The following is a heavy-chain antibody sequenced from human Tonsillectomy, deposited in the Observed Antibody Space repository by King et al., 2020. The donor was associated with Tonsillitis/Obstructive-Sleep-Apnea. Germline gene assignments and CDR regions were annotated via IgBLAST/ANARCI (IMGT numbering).Heavy chain of an antibody. Sequence: QLVQSGGGVVQTGRSLRLSCAASGFTFSSYGMHWVRPAPGKGLEWVAVILYDGSNKYYADSVKGRVTISRDNSKNTLYLQMNSLRAEDTAVYYCARMTTGGIGYWGQGTLVTVSS. V-gene: IGHV3-33*01. J-gene: IGHJ4*02. CDR2: ILYDGSNK. CDR1: GFTFSSYG. D-gene: IGHD4-11*01. CDR3: ARMTTGGIGY.